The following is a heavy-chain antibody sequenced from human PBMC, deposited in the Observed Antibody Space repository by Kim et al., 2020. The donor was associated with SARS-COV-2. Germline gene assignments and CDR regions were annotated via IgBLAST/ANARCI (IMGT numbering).Heavy chain of an antibody. D-gene: IGHD6-13*01. CDR3: ATYSSNWGDFDY. Sequence: YSQKVQRRGTINRDTSASTAYMELGSLRSEDTAVYYCATYSSNWGDFDYWGQGTLVTVSS. J-gene: IGHJ4*02. V-gene: IGHV1-3*01.